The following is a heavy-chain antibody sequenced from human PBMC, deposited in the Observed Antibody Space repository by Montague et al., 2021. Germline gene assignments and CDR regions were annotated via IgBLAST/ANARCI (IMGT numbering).Heavy chain of an antibody. V-gene: IGHV4-59*01. Sequence: SETLSLTCTVSGDSINFYYWSWIRQPPGKGLGWIGYVYYTGTTNYNPSLKSRVTISVDTSRNQCFLNVNAVTAADTAVYYCARKGTNWDYWGQGTLVTVSS. J-gene: IGHJ4*02. D-gene: IGHD2-8*01. CDR1: GDSINFYY. CDR2: VYYTGTT. CDR3: ARKGTNWDY.